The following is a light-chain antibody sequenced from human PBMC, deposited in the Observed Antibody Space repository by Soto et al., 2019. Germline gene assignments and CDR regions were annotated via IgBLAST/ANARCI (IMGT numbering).Light chain of an antibody. CDR2: AAS. CDR3: QQSNNFPLT. CDR1: QGIHTW. V-gene: IGKV1-12*01. J-gene: IGKJ4*01. Sequence: DIQMTQSPSSVSASVGDRVTMTCRATQGIHTWLAWYQQKPGKAPKLLIYAASSLQSGVSSRFSGSGSGTDFTLTITSLQPEDFATYYCQQSNNFPLTFGGGTKVEIK.